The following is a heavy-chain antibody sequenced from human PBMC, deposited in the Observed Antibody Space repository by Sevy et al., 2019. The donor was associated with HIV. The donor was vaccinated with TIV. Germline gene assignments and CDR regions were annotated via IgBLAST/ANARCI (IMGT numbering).Heavy chain of an antibody. J-gene: IGHJ4*02. CDR2: FGPEDGET. D-gene: IGHD3-22*01. V-gene: IGHV1-24*01. Sequence: ASVKVSCKVSGYTLTKLSMHWVRQAPGNGLEWMGSFGPEDGETLYAQKLQGRVIMTEDTSTDTDYMEVNSLRSEDTAVYYCATTKDYYENSGCPFDYWGQGTLVTVSS. CDR1: GYTLTKLS. CDR3: ATTKDYYENSGCPFDY.